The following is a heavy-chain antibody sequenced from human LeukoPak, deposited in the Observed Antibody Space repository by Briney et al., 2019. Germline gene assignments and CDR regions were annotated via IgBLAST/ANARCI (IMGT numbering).Heavy chain of an antibody. Sequence: ASVKVSCKASGYTFTSYYMSWVRQAPGQGLEWMATINPTGGTTRNAQNFQGRVTMPRDTSPRTVYMELSSLSSEDTVMYYCARLDSSWYYYWGQGTLVTVSS. CDR2: INPTGGTT. V-gene: IGHV1-46*01. CDR1: GYTFTSYY. D-gene: IGHD6-13*01. J-gene: IGHJ4*02. CDR3: ARLDSSWYYY.